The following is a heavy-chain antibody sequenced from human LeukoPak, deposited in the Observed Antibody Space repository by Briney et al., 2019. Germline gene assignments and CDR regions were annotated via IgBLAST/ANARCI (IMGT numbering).Heavy chain of an antibody. Sequence: SETLSLTCTVSGGSISSYYWSWIRQPPGKGLECIGYIYYSDSTNYNPSLKSRVTVSVDTSKNQFSLKLSSVTAADTAVYYCARFPGSAEYRHYYYMDVWGKGTTVTVSS. D-gene: IGHD2-15*01. CDR2: IYYSDST. CDR3: ARFPGSAEYRHYYYMDV. J-gene: IGHJ6*03. CDR1: GGSISSYY. V-gene: IGHV4-59*01.